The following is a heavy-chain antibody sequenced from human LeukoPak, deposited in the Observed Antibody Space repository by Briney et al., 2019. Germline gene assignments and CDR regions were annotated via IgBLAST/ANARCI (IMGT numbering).Heavy chain of an antibody. CDR1: GFSFSNYG. V-gene: IGHV3-30*02. Sequence: PGGSLRLSCAASGFSFSNYGMHWVRQAPGKGLEWVAFIRFDGTNKFYADSVKGRFTISRDNSKNTLYLQMNSLRAEDTAIYYCAKEGYSSRWTYYMDVWGKGTTVTVSS. J-gene: IGHJ6*03. CDR2: IRFDGTNK. D-gene: IGHD6-13*01. CDR3: AKEGYSSRWTYYMDV.